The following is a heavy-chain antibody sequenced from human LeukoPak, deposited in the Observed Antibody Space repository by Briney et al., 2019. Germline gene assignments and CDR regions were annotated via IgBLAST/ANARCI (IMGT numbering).Heavy chain of an antibody. J-gene: IGHJ4*02. D-gene: IGHD1-26*01. Sequence: GGSLRLSCAASGFSFRSSAMHWVRQAPGKGLEWMAFMRSDGSDEHYADSVKGRFTISRDNSHNPLYLQMNSLHSEDTAVYYCAKDLGLQVGASPFDYWGQGTLVTVSS. CDR3: AKDLGLQVGASPFDY. CDR1: GFSFRSSA. CDR2: MRSDGSDE. V-gene: IGHV3-30*02.